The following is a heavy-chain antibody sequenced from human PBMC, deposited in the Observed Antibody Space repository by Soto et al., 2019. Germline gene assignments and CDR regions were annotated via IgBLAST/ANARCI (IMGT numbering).Heavy chain of an antibody. J-gene: IGHJ4*02. CDR3: ARDRGWELYYFDY. Sequence: GGSLRLSCAASGFTFSSYAMHWVRQAPGKGLEWVAVISYDGSNKYYADSVKGRFTISRDNSKNTLYLQMNSLRAEDTAVYYCARDRGWELYYFDYWGQGTLVTVSS. V-gene: IGHV3-30-3*01. CDR1: GFTFSSYA. CDR2: ISYDGSNK. D-gene: IGHD1-26*01.